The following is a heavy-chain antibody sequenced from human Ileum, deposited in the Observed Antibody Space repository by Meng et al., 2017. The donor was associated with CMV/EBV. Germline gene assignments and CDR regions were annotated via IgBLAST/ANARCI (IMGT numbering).Heavy chain of an antibody. J-gene: IGHJ4*02. Sequence: GESLKISCVASGFTLSTYAMNWVRQAPGKGLEWVSFITTDSTTITYADSVKGRFTISRDNARNALYLQMNNLRAEDTAVYYCARDRALGEGSRSFDYWGQGTLVTVSS. CDR1: GFTLSTYA. CDR2: ITTDSTTI. D-gene: IGHD1-26*01. CDR3: ARDRALGEGSRSFDY. V-gene: IGHV3-48*04.